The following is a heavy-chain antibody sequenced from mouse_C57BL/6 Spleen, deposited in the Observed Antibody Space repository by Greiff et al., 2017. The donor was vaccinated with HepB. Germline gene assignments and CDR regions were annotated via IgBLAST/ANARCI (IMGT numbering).Heavy chain of an antibody. CDR3: ARAPDFDY. J-gene: IGHJ2*01. V-gene: IGHV3-6*01. CDR1: GYSITSGYY. Sequence: VQLKESGPGLVKPSQSLSLTCSVTGYSITSGYYWNWIRQFPGNKLEWMGYISYDGSNNYNPSLKNRISITRDTSKNQFFLKLNSVTTEDTATYYCARAPDFDYWGRGTTLTVSS. CDR2: ISYDGSN.